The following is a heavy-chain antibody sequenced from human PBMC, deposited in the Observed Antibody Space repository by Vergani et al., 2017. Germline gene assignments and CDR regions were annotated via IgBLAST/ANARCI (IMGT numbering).Heavy chain of an antibody. Sequence: QVQLVQSGAEVKKPGSPVKVSCKAPGGTFSSYAISWVRQAAGQGLEWMGGIIPIFGTANYAQKFQGRVTITANKSTSTAYMELSSLRAEETAVYYCAGAGVAVARGGYYYYGMDVWGQGP. CDR2: IIPIFGTA. D-gene: IGHD6-19*01. J-gene: IGHJ6*02. CDR3: AGAGVAVARGGYYYYGMDV. CDR1: GGTFSSYA. V-gene: IGHV1-69*06.